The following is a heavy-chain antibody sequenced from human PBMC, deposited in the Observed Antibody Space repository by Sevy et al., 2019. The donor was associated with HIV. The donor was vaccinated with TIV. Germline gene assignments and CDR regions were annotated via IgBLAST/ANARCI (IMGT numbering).Heavy chain of an antibody. Sequence: GGSLRLSCAASGFTFSSYSMNWVRQAPGKGLEWVSSISSSSSYIYYADSVKGRFTISRDNAKNSLYLQMNSLRAEDTAVYYCARDGARGRYCSSTSCSKPDPTIYYYYYGMDVWGQGTTVTVSS. V-gene: IGHV3-21*01. J-gene: IGHJ6*02. CDR1: GFTFSSYS. CDR3: ARDGARGRYCSSTSCSKPDPTIYYYYYGMDV. D-gene: IGHD2-2*01. CDR2: ISSSSSYI.